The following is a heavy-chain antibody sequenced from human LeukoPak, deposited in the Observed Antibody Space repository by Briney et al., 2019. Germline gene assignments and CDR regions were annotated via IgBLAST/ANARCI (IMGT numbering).Heavy chain of an antibody. J-gene: IGHJ4*02. CDR2: ISDDGRRK. CDR3: AKRPSDYGDYVSYFDC. D-gene: IGHD4-17*01. CDR1: GFSFISYG. V-gene: IGHV3-30*18. Sequence: PGGSLRLPCAASGFSFISYGMHWVRQAPGKGLEWVGVISDDGRRKDYADSVKGRFTISRDNSKDTLYLQMNSLRAEDTAVYYCAKRPSDYGDYVSYFDCWGQGTLVTVSS.